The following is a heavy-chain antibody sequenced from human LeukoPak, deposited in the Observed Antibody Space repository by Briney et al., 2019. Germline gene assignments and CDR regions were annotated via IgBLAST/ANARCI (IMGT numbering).Heavy chain of an antibody. J-gene: IGHJ4*02. CDR1: GFTFSSYE. Sequence: PGGSLRVSCAASGFTFSSYEMNWVRQAPGKGLEWVSYISSSGSTIYYADSVKGRFSISRDNAKNSLYLQMNSLRAEDTAVYYCARGYDYVWGSYRKGFDYWSQGALVTVSS. D-gene: IGHD3-16*02. V-gene: IGHV3-48*03. CDR2: ISSSGSTI. CDR3: ARGYDYVWGSYRKGFDY.